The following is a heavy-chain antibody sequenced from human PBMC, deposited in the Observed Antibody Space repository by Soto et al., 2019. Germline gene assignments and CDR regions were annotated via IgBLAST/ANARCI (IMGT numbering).Heavy chain of an antibody. CDR3: ARARDGDLSDTWFEP. V-gene: IGHV4-34*01. J-gene: IGHJ5*02. CDR1: GECCSRWS. Sequence: VPISQACPVGGECCSRWSPSWIQQHPEKGLEWIGAVNHVGDTNYNPSLKSRVTVSVDTSKNQFSLKLNSVTAADTAVYYFARARDGDLSDTWFEPWGQGTPVTDYS. CDR2: VNHVGDT. D-gene: IGHD4-17*01.